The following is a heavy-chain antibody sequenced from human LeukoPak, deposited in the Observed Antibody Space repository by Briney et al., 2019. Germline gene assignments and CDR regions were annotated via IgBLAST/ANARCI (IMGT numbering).Heavy chain of an antibody. CDR2: IYYSGST. Sequence: SETLSLTCTVSGGSISSYYWSWIRQPPGKGLEWIGYIYYSGSTNYNPSLKSRVTISVDTSKNQFSLKLSSVTAADTAVYYCARFGSWDFYYYYMDVWGKGTTVTVSS. D-gene: IGHD6-13*01. J-gene: IGHJ6*03. CDR1: GGSISSYY. CDR3: ARFGSWDFYYYYMDV. V-gene: IGHV4-59*01.